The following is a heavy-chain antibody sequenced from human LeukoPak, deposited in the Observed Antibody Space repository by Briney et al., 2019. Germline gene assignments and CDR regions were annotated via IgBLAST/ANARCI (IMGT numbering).Heavy chain of an antibody. D-gene: IGHD5-18*01. V-gene: IGHV3-33*01. CDR1: GFTFSSFG. CDR3: ARGGYHHGFDI. Sequence: GXXLRLSCAASGFTFSSFGMHWVSQAPGKGMEWVAFIGYYGNNKYDADSVKGRFTISRDNAKNTLYLQMNSLRAEDTAVYYCARGGYHHGFDIWGQGTMVTVSS. CDR2: IGYYGNNK. J-gene: IGHJ3*02.